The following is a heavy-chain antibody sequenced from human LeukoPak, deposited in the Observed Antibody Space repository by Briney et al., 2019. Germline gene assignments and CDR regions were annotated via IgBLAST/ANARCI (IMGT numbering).Heavy chain of an antibody. Sequence: PGRSLRLSCAASGFTFDDYAMHWVRQAPGKGLEWVSGISWNSGSIGYADSVKGRFTISRDNAKNSLYLQMNSLRAEDTALYYCAKDSGPSHGDYVKYYYYYGMDVWGQGTTVTVSS. V-gene: IGHV3-9*01. CDR3: AKDSGPSHGDYVKYYYYYGMDV. D-gene: IGHD4-17*01. CDR1: GFTFDDYA. J-gene: IGHJ6*02. CDR2: ISWNSGSI.